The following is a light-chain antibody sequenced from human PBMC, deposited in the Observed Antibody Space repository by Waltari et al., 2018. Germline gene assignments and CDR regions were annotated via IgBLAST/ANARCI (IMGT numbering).Light chain of an antibody. CDR2: GNR. Sequence: QSVLTQPPSVSWAPGQRVTISCTGSSSNIGAGYDEHWYQQLPGTAPKHLIYGNRKRPPGVPYRSPGSKSGTSASLAITGLQAEDEADYYCQSYDSSLSAVVFGGGTKLTVL. J-gene: IGLJ2*01. CDR1: SSNIGAGYD. CDR3: QSYDSSLSAVV. V-gene: IGLV1-40*01.